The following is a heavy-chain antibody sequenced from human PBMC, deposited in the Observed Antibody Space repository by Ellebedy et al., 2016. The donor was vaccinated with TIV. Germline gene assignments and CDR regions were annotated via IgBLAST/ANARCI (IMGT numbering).Heavy chain of an antibody. J-gene: IGHJ2*01. Sequence: PGGSLRLSCAASGFTFSTSAMNWVRQAPGKGPEGISYISSSNTIYYADSVKGRFTISRDNAKNSLFLQMNTLGAGDTATYYCVRGALGPHNWCFDVWGRGTLVSVSS. CDR2: ISSSNTI. CDR3: VRGALGPHNWCFDV. CDR1: GFTFSTSA. V-gene: IGHV3-48*01. D-gene: IGHD3-10*01.